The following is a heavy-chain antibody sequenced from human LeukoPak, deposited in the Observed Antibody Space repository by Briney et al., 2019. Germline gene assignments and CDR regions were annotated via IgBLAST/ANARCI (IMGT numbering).Heavy chain of an antibody. J-gene: IGHJ4*02. Sequence: GPLRLSCAASGFTFSDYYMSWIRQAPGKGLEWVSYISSSGSTIYYADSVKGRFTISRDNAKNSLYLQMNSLRAEDTAVYYCARSKYDFWSGYYTVFDYWGQGTLVTVSS. CDR2: ISSSGSTI. V-gene: IGHV3-11*01. D-gene: IGHD3-3*01. CDR1: GFTFSDYY. CDR3: ARSKYDFWSGYYTVFDY.